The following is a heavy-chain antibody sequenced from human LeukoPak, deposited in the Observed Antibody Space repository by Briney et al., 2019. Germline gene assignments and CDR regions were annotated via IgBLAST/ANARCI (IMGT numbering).Heavy chain of an antibody. J-gene: IGHJ3*02. Sequence: GGSLRLSCAASGFTFSSYAMHWVRQAPGKGLEWVAVISYDGSNKYYADSVKGRFTISRDNSKNTLYLQMNSLRAEDTAVYYCARDLRWDYGGKGAFDIWGQGTMVTVSS. V-gene: IGHV3-30-3*01. D-gene: IGHD4-23*01. CDR1: GFTFSSYA. CDR3: ARDLRWDYGGKGAFDI. CDR2: ISYDGSNK.